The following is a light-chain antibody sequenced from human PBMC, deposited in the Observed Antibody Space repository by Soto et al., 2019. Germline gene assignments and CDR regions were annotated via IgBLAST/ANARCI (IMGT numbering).Light chain of an antibody. CDR3: AAWDDSLNAVV. CDR2: TNN. CDR1: TSNLGGNT. Sequence: QSVLTQPPSVSGTPGHKVSISCSGSTSNLGGNTVNWYQQLPGTAPKLLIYTNNQRPSGVPDRFSGSKSGTSASLAISGLRSEDEADFYWAAWDDSLNAVVFGGGTKLPVL. V-gene: IGLV1-44*01. J-gene: IGLJ2*01.